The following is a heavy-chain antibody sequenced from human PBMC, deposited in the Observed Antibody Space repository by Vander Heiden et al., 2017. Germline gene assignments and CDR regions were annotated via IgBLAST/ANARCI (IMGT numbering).Heavy chain of an antibody. J-gene: IGHJ4*02. V-gene: IGHV4-39*01. CDR2: IQNSGIT. Sequence: QLQLQESGPGLVKPSATLTLTCSVSGGSISSGTYYWGWIRQPQGKGLEWIGSIQNSGITHYNPSLMSRVTISVETSKNQFSLNLSAVTAADTAIDYCARHITTSAIVANYWCQGTLVTVSS. CDR3: ARHITTSAIVANY. CDR1: GGSISSGTYY. D-gene: IGHD3-3*01.